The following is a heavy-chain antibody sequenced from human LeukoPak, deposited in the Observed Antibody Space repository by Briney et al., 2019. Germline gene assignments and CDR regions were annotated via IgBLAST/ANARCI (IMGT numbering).Heavy chain of an antibody. Sequence: ETLSLTCTVSGGSISSYYWSWIRQPPGKGLEWIGYIYYSGSTNYNPSLKSRVTISVGTSKNQFSLKLSSVTAADTAVYYCARTSYYYDSSGYYYPYYFDYWGRGTLVTVSS. D-gene: IGHD3-22*01. V-gene: IGHV4-59*01. CDR2: IYYSGST. J-gene: IGHJ4*02. CDR1: GGSISSYY. CDR3: ARTSYYYDSSGYYYPYYFDY.